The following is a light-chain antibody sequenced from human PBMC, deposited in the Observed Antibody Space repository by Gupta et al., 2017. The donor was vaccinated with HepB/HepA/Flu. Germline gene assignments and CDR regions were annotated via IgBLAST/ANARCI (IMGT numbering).Light chain of an antibody. CDR2: KAS. CDR3: QHDNSYSWT. CDR1: QSISNW. V-gene: IGKV1-5*03. Sequence: DIKMTQAPSTLSASVGDRVTITCRARQSISNWLAWYQQKPGKAPKLLIYKASSLESGVPARFSGSGSGTEFTLPIISLQPDDFATYYCQHDNSYSWTFGQGTKVEIK. J-gene: IGKJ1*01.